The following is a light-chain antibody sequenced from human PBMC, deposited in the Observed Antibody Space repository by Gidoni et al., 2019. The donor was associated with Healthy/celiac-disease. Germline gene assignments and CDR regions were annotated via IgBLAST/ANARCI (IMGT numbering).Light chain of an antibody. CDR2: DAA. J-gene: IGKJ1*01. CDR1: QSVSSY. V-gene: IGKV3-11*01. Sequence: MVSTQTLATLSLSPGERATRSCRASQSVSSYLAWYQHKHGQAHRLLIYDAATRATAIPARFSCSGSGTDLTLTISSLEPEDFAFSYCQQRRNWPPTWTFGQGTKVEIK. CDR3: QQRRNWPPTWT.